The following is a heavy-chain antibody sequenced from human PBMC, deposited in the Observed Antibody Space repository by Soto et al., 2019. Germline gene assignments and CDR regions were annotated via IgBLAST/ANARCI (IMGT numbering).Heavy chain of an antibody. J-gene: IGHJ4*02. Sequence: GXSVKVSYKASGYSFTVYYMHWVRQAPGQGLEWMGWINPKSGGTMYPQKFQGRVTMTWDTSISTAYMALTRLRSDDTAVYYCARDMAKGGGSAGFDYWGQGTLVTVSS. V-gene: IGHV1-2*02. CDR2: INPKSGGT. D-gene: IGHD1-26*01. CDR3: ARDMAKGGGSAGFDY. CDR1: GYSFTVYY.